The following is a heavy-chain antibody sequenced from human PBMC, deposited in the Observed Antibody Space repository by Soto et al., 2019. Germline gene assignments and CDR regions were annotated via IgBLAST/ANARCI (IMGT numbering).Heavy chain of an antibody. V-gene: IGHV3-21*01. D-gene: IGHD2-15*01. J-gene: IGHJ4*02. CDR3: ARESVYCSGGSCYTQADY. CDR2: ISSSSSYI. Sequence: EVQLVESGGGLVKPGGSLRLSCAASGFTFSSYSMNWVRQAPGQGLEWVSSISSSSSYIYYADSVKGRFTISRDNAKNSLYLQMNSLRAEDTAVYYCARESVYCSGGSCYTQADYWGQGTLVTVSS. CDR1: GFTFSSYS.